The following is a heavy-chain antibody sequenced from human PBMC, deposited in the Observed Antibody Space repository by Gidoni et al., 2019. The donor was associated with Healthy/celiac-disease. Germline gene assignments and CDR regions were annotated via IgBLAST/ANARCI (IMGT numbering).Heavy chain of an antibody. CDR1: GGSFSGYY. D-gene: IGHD3-16*02. Sequence: QVQLQQWGAGLLKPSETLSLTCAVSGGSFSGYYWSWIRQPPGKGLEWIGEINHSGSTNYNPSLKSRVTISVDTSKNQFSLKLSSVTAADTAVYYCARGRDYVWGSYRPSYGMDVWGQGTTVTVSS. V-gene: IGHV4-34*01. CDR3: ARGRDYVWGSYRPSYGMDV. J-gene: IGHJ6*02. CDR2: INHSGST.